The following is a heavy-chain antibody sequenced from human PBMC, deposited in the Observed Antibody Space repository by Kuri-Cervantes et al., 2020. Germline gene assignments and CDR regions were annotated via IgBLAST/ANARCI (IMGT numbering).Heavy chain of an antibody. CDR3: ARDKTGAAAVFY. Sequence: GGSLRLSCAVSGGSISSSNWWSWVRQAPGKGLEWVGRIRDKGNSYTTEYAASVKGRFTISRDNSKNTLYLQMNSLRAEDTAVYYCARDKTGAAAVFYWGQGTLVTVSS. J-gene: IGHJ4*02. V-gene: IGHV3-72*01. D-gene: IGHD6-13*01. CDR1: GGSISSSNW. CDR2: IRDKGNSYTT.